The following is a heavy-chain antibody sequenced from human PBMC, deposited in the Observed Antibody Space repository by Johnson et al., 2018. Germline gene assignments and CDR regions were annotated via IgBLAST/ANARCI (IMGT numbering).Heavy chain of an antibody. V-gene: IGHV1-69*01. CDR3: ASAYCGGDCYSYDGMDV. Sequence: QVQLVESGAEVKKPGASVKVSCKASGGTFSSYAISWVRQAPGQGLEWMGGIIPIFGTANYAQKFQGRVTITADESTSTAYMELSSLRSEDKAVYYCASAYCGGDCYSYDGMDVWGQGTTVTVSS. CDR1: GGTFSSYA. CDR2: IIPIFGTA. J-gene: IGHJ6*02. D-gene: IGHD2-21*02.